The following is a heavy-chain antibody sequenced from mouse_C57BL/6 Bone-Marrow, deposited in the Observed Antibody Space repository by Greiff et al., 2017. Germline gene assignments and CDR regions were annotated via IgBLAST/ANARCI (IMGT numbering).Heavy chain of an antibody. Sequence: EVQLVESGGDLVKPGGSLKLSCAASGFTFSSYGMSWVRQTPDKRLEWVATISSGGSYTYYPDSVKGRFTISRDNAKNTLYLQMSSLKSEDTAMYYCARRGRGVAYWGQGTLVTVSA. CDR3: ARRGRGVAY. CDR1: GFTFSSYG. J-gene: IGHJ3*01. V-gene: IGHV5-6*01. CDR2: ISSGGSYT.